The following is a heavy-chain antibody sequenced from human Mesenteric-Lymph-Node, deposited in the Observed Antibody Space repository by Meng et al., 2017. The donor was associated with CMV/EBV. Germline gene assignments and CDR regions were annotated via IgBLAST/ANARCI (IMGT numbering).Heavy chain of an antibody. D-gene: IGHD3-3*01. J-gene: IGHJ4*02. CDR2: INWNGGST. CDR1: GFIFDDYD. V-gene: IGHV3-20*04. CDR3: ARHLGYDFWSNYYIDY. Sequence: GESLKISCAASGFIFDDYDMSWVRQAPGKGLEWVSGINWNGGSTGYADSVKGRFTISRDNANNSLYLQMNSLRVEDTAVYYCARHLGYDFWSNYYIDYWGQGRLVTVSS.